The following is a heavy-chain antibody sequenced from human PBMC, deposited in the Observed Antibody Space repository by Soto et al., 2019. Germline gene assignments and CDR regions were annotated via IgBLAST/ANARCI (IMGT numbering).Heavy chain of an antibody. CDR2: INPSGGST. J-gene: IGHJ5*02. CDR3: ARAKLGINGLNWFDP. V-gene: IGHV1-46*01. Sequence: QVQLVQSGAEVKKPGASVKVSCKASGYTFTSYYMHWVRQAPGQGLEWMGIINPSGGSTSYAQKFQGRVTMTRDTSTSTVYMELSSLRSEDTAVYYCARAKLGINGLNWFDPWGQGTLVTVSS. CDR1: GYTFTSYY. D-gene: IGHD3-10*01.